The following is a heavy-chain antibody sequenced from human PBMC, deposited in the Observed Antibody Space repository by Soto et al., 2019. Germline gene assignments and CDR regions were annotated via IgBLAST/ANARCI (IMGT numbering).Heavy chain of an antibody. CDR3: VKRGRNWGAFDF. V-gene: IGHV3-23*01. D-gene: IGHD7-27*01. CDR2: IGGTDGDSDGVP. Sequence: VQLLESGGDLVQPGGSLSLPWVASGFILNNYAMSWFPQAPGKGLDWVSTIGGTDGDSDGVPWYEDSVKGRFTISRDSSANTLFLHMDNLRAEDSALYYCVKRGRNWGAFDFWGQGTTVVVSS. J-gene: IGHJ3*01. CDR1: GFILNNYA.